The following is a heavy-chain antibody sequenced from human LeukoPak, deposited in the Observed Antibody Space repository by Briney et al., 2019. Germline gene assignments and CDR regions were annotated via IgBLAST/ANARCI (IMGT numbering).Heavy chain of an antibody. CDR3: ARDVYGTEGY. CDR2: INHSGST. CDR1: GGSFSGYY. V-gene: IGHV4-34*01. J-gene: IGHJ4*02. Sequence: SETLSLTCAVYGGSFSGYYWSWIRQPPGKGLEWIGEINHSGSTNYNPSLKSRVTISVDTSKNQFSLKLSSVTAADTAVYYCARDVYGTEGYWGQGTLVTVSS. D-gene: IGHD3-10*01.